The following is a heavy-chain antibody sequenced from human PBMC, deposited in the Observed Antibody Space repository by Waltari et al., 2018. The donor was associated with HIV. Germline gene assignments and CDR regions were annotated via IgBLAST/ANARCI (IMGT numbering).Heavy chain of an antibody. D-gene: IGHD1-26*01. J-gene: IGHJ6*02. CDR1: GLTVSSNY. V-gene: IGHV3-53*01. Sequence: EVQLVESGGGLIEPGGSLRLSCAASGLTVSSNYMSWVRQAPGKGLGWVSVIYSGGSRYDADSVKGRFTISRDNSKNTLSLHMNSLGPEDTAVYYCARDPRSSGYYGMDVWGQGTTVTVSS. CDR2: IYSGGSR. CDR3: ARDPRSSGYYGMDV.